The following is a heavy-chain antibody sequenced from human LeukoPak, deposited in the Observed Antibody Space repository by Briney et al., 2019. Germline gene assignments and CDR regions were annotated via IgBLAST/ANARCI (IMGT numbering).Heavy chain of an antibody. CDR1: GFTFSSYS. D-gene: IGHD3-10*01. V-gene: IGHV3-21*01. Sequence: GGSLRLSCAASGFTFSSYSMNWVRQAPWKGLEWVSSISSSSSYIYYADSVKGRFTISRDNAKNSLYLQMNSLRAEDTAVYYCARDGRYYYGSGSYYKDYWGQGTLVTVSS. CDR2: ISSSSSYI. J-gene: IGHJ4*02. CDR3: ARDGRYYYGSGSYYKDY.